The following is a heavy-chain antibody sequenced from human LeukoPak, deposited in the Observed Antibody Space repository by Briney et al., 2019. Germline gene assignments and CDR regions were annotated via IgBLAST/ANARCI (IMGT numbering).Heavy chain of an antibody. CDR1: GYTFTSYA. D-gene: IGHD5-18*01. CDR2: IKAGNGDT. CDR3: ARVDTAMVGYFDY. J-gene: IGHJ4*02. Sequence: ASVKVSCKASGYTFTSYAVHWVRQAPGQRLEWMGWIKAGNGDTQYSQHLQGRVTLTTDTSASTAYMELSSLRSEDTAVYFCARVDTAMVGYFDYWGQGTLVTVSS. V-gene: IGHV1-3*01.